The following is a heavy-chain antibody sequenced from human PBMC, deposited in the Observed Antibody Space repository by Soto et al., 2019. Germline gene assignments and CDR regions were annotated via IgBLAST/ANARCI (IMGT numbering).Heavy chain of an antibody. D-gene: IGHD2-2*02. CDR1: GGSISSYY. V-gene: IGHV4-59*12. CDR2: VHDSWGS. CDR3: ARENTRGYYYYGMDV. J-gene: IGHJ6*02. Sequence: PSETLSLTCTVSGGSISSYYWSWIRQPPGKGLEWIGYVHDSWGSHYNPSLKSRVAISLDTSKSQFSLKLTSVTAADTAVYYCARENTRGYYYYGMDVWGQGTTVTVSS.